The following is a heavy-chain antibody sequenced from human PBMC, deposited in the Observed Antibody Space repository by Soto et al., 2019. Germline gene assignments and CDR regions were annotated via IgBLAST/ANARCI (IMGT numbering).Heavy chain of an antibody. J-gene: IGHJ4*02. CDR2: IIPIFGTA. V-gene: IGHV1-69*01. CDR3: ARGGQLEHLDY. D-gene: IGHD1-1*01. CDR1: GRTFSSYA. Sequence: QVQLVQSGAEVKKPGSSVKVSCKASGRTFSSYAISWVRQAPGQGLEWMGGIIPIFGTANYAQKFQGRVTITADESTSTAYMELSSLRAEDTALYYCARGGQLEHLDYWGQGTLVTVSS.